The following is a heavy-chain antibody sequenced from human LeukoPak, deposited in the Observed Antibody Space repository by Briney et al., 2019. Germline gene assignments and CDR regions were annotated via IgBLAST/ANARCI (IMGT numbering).Heavy chain of an antibody. CDR2: INPNSGGT. CDR3: ARGTLLDSSGWYPY. D-gene: IGHD6-19*01. J-gene: IGHJ4*02. V-gene: IGHV1-2*02. Sequence: ASVKVSCKASGYTFTGYYMHWVRQAPGQGLEWMGWINPNSGGTNYAPKFQGRVTLTRDTSNSTAYMELSRLTSDDTAVYYCARGTLLDSSGWYPYWGQGTLVTVSS. CDR1: GYTFTGYY.